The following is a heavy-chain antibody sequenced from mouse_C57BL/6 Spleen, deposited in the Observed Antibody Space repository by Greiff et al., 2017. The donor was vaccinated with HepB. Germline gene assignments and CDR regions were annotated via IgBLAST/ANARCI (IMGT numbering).Heavy chain of an antibody. CDR3: ARAPGSSGYDY. CDR1: GYSITSGYY. CDR2: ISYDGSN. V-gene: IGHV3-6*01. Sequence: EVHLVESGPGLVKPSQSLSLTCSVTGYSITSGYYWNWIRQFPGNKLEWMGYISYDGSNNYNPSLKNRISITRDTSKNQFFLKLNSVTTEDTATYYCARAPGSSGYDYWGQGTTLTVSS. D-gene: IGHD3-2*02. J-gene: IGHJ2*01.